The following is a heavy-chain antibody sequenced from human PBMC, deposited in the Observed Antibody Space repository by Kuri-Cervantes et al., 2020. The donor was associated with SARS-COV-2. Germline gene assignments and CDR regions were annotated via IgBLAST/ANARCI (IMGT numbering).Heavy chain of an antibody. V-gene: IGHV4-38-2*02. D-gene: IGHD6-19*01. CDR1: GYSISSGYY. CDR2: IYHSGST. CDR3: ARGDGMAGTTPYDY. Sequence: GSLRLSCTVSGYSISSGYYWGWIRQHPGKGLEWIGSIYHSGSTYYNPSLKSRVTISVDTSKNQFSLKLSSVTAADTAVYYCARGDGMAGTTPYDYWGQGTLVTVSS. J-gene: IGHJ4*02.